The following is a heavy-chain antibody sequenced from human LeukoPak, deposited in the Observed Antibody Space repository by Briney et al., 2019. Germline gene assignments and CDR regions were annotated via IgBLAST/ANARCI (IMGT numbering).Heavy chain of an antibody. CDR1: GFTFSSYW. D-gene: IGHD3-3*01. V-gene: IGHV3-7*01. J-gene: IGHJ4*02. CDR3: ARDVELVYYDFWSGYYRAPYFDY. Sequence: GGSLRLSCAASGFTFSSYWMSWVRQAPGKGLEWVANIKQDGSEKYYVDSVKGRFTISRDNAKNSLYLQMNSLRAEDTAVYYCARDVELVYYDFWSGYYRAPYFDYWGQGTLVTVSS. CDR2: IKQDGSEK.